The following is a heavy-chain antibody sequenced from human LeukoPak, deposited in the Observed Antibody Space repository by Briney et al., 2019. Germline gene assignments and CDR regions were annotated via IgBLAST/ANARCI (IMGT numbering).Heavy chain of an antibody. CDR3: ATGYSSTWYYFYY. Sequence: SETLSLTYTVSGDSISSYYWSWIRQPPGKGLEWIGYIYHSGSTNYNPSLKSRVTISADTSKDQFSLKLASVTAADTAVYYCATGYSSTWYYFYYWGQGTLVTVSS. V-gene: IGHV4-59*01. D-gene: IGHD6-13*01. CDR1: GDSISSYY. J-gene: IGHJ4*02. CDR2: IYHSGST.